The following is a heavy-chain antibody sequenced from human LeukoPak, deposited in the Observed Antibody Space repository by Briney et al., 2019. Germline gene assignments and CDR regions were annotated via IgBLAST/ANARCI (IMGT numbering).Heavy chain of an antibody. CDR3: ARDTCSSTSCYLPDY. CDR2: INPSGGST. V-gene: IGHV1-46*01. CDR1: GYTFTSYY. J-gene: IGHJ4*02. D-gene: IGHD2-2*01. Sequence: ASVEVSCKASGYTFTSYYMHWVRQAPGRGLEWMGIINPSGGSTSYAQKFQGRVTMTRDTSTSTVYMELSSLRSEDTAVYYCARDTCSSTSCYLPDYWGQGTLVTVSS.